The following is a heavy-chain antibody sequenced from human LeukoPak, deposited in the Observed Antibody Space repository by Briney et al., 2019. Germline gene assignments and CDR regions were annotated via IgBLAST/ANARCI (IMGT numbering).Heavy chain of an antibody. D-gene: IGHD2-2*01. Sequence: SETLSLTCTVSGGSISSGGYYWSWIRQHPGKGLEWIGYNYYSGSTYYNPSLKSRVTISVDTSKNQFSLKLSSVTAADTAVYYCARDPKRASCCHDAFDIWGQGTMVTVSS. CDR3: ARDPKRASCCHDAFDI. CDR2: NYYSGST. J-gene: IGHJ3*02. V-gene: IGHV4-31*03. CDR1: GGSISSGGYY.